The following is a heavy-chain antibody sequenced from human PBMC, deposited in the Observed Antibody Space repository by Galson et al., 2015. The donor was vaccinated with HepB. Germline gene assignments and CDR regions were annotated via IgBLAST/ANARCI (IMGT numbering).Heavy chain of an antibody. CDR3: AREIGGSSYYLDY. CDR2: ISSSSDYI. V-gene: IGHV3-21*01. D-gene: IGHD2-15*01. Sequence: SLRLSCAASGFTFSSYSMNWVRQAPGKGLEWVSYISSSSDYIYYADSVKGRFTISRDNAKNSLYLQMNSLRAEDTAVYYCAREIGGSSYYLDYRGQGTLVTVSS. J-gene: IGHJ4*02. CDR1: GFTFSSYS.